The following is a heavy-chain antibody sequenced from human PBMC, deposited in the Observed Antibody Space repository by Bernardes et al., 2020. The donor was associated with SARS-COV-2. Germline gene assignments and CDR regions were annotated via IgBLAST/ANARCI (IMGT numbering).Heavy chain of an antibody. D-gene: IGHD5-12*01. CDR3: ARLGRYSGYDCYY. J-gene: IGHJ4*02. CDR1: GGSISSSIYY. CDR2: ISYSGSS. V-gene: IGHV4-39*01. Sequence: SETLSLTCTVSGGSISSSIYYWGWIRQPPGKGLEWVGHISYSGSSYYNPALKSRVTTSVDTSKNQFSLKVRSVTAADTAVYYCARLGRYSGYDCYYWGQGILVTVSS.